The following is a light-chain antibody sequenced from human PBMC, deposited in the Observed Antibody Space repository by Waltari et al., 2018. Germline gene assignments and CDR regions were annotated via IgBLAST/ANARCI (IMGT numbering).Light chain of an antibody. J-gene: IGLJ1*01. CDR2: HVS. V-gene: IGLV2-14*03. CDR3: ASETSTTTLYV. Sequence: HSALTQPASVSGSPGQSITIPCTGTSSDIGFYTFVSWYQQHPGKAPKVMIYHVSKRPSGVSNRFSGSKSGNTASLTISGLQPEDEADYYCASETSTTTLYVFGSGTKVTVL. CDR1: SSDIGFYTF.